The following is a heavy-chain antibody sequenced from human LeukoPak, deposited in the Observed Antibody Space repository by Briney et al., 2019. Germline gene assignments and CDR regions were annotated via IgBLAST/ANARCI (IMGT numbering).Heavy chain of an antibody. V-gene: IGHV3-7*03. CDR3: AKGVGWELNHYYYMDV. Sequence: GGSLRLSCATSGFPFSNYWMNWVRQAPGKGLEWVANIKQDGSEKFYVDSVKGRFTISRDNAKNSLYLQMNSLRAEDMALYYCAKGVGWELNHYYYMDVWGKGTTVTVSS. D-gene: IGHD1-26*01. CDR2: IKQDGSEK. J-gene: IGHJ6*03. CDR1: GFPFSNYW.